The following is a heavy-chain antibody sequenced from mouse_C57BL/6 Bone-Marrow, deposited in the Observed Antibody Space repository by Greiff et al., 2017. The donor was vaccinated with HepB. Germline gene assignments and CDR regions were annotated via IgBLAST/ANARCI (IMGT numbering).Heavy chain of an antibody. Sequence: EVHLVESGEGLVKPGGSLKLSCAASGFTFSSYAMSWVRQTPEKRLEWVAYISSGGDYIYYADTVKGRFTISRDNARNTLYLQMSSLKSEDTAMYYCTRDLLLQAFAYWGQGTLVTVSA. J-gene: IGHJ3*01. CDR1: GFTFSSYA. CDR3: TRDLLLQAFAY. V-gene: IGHV5-9-1*02. D-gene: IGHD1-1*01. CDR2: ISSGGDYI.